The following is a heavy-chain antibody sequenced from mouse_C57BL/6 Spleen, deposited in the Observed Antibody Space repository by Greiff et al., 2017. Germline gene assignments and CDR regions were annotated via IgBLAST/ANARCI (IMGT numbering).Heavy chain of an antibody. D-gene: IGHD4-1*01. CDR1: GFTFSSYA. CDR3: ARERKNWVFDY. Sequence: DVQLVESGGGLVKPGGSLKLSCAASGFTFSSYAMSWVRQTPEKRLERVATISDGGSYTYYPDNVKGRFTISRDNAKNNLYLQMSHLKSEDTAMYYCARERKNWVFDYWGQGTTLTVSS. CDR2: ISDGGSYT. J-gene: IGHJ2*01. V-gene: IGHV5-4*01.